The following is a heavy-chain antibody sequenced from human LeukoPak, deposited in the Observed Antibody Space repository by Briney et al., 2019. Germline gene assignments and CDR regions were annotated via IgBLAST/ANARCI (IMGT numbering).Heavy chain of an antibody. CDR3: ASPASLTAAAGADY. V-gene: IGHV1-24*01. CDR1: GYTLTELS. CDR2: FDPEDGET. D-gene: IGHD6-13*01. J-gene: IGHJ4*01. Sequence: GASVKVSCKVSGYTLTELSMHWVRQAPGKGLEWMGGFDPEDGETIYAQKFLGRVTMTEDTSTDTAYMELSSLRSEDTAVYYCASPASLTAAAGADYWGHGTLVTVSS.